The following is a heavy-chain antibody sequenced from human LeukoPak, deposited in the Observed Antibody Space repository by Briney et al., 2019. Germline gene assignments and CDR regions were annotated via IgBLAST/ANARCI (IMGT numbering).Heavy chain of an antibody. CDR3: ARDLIETYCGGDCHPTLFDY. V-gene: IGHV1-18*01. D-gene: IGHD2-21*02. CDR1: GYTFTSYG. J-gene: IGHJ4*02. Sequence: ASVKVSCKASGYTFTSYGISWVRQAPGQGLAWMGWISAYNGNTNYTQKLQGGVTMTTDTSTSTAYMELRSLRSDDTAVYYCARDLIETYCGGDCHPTLFDYWGQGTLVTVSS. CDR2: ISAYNGNT.